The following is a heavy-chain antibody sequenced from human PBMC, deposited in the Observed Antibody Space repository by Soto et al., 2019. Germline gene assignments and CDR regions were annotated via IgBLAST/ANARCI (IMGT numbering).Heavy chain of an antibody. CDR3: ARIGGWSWLGPNEY. J-gene: IGHJ4*02. V-gene: IGHV2-26*01. CDR1: GFSLSNARMS. D-gene: IGHD1-26*01. Sequence: QVTLKESGPVLVKPTETLTLTCTVSGFSLSNARMSVSWIRQPPGKALEWLAHIFSNDAKSYSASLNSRLTIPNDTAKTQVVLTITNMEPVDTATYYGARIGGWSWLGPNEYWGQGTLVTVSS. CDR2: IFSNDAK.